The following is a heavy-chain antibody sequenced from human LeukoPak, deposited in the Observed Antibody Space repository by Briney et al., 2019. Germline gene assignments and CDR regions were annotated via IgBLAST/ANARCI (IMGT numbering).Heavy chain of an antibody. Sequence: QPSETLSLTCTVSGGSISSGGYYWSWIRQHPGKGLEWIGYIYHSGYTYYNPSLKSRVTISVDTSKNQFSLKLSSVTAADTAVYYCARDSQYSSSWYAQTSHSSFDYWGQGTLVTVSS. CDR3: ARDSQYSSSWYAQTSHSSFDY. J-gene: IGHJ4*02. V-gene: IGHV4-31*03. CDR1: GGSISSGGYY. CDR2: IYHSGYT. D-gene: IGHD6-13*01.